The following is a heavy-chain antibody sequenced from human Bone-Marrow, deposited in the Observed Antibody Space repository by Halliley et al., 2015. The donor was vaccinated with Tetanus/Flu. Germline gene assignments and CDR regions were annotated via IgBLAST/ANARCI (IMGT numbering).Heavy chain of an antibody. CDR2: ISSDSAYI. V-gene: IGHV3-21*01. CDR1: GFTFSSYS. J-gene: IGHJ4*02. Sequence: SLRLSCAASGFTFSSYSMDWVRQAPGKGLEWVSAISSDSAYIYYADSVKGRFTISRDNAKNSLYLQMNSLRAEDTAVYFCAREQVAGKETFFDYWGEGALVPLSS. D-gene: IGHD6-19*01. CDR3: AREQVAGKETFFDY.